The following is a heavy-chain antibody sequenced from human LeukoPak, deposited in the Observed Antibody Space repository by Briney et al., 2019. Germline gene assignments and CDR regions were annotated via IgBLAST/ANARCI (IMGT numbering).Heavy chain of an antibody. J-gene: IGHJ4*02. Sequence: PGGSLRLSCAASGFTFSSYWMHWVRQAPGKGLVWVALMNSDGISTSYAYSVKGRFTISRDNAKNTLYLQMNSLRAEDTAVYYCARSLERGYSGYGGYWGQGTLVTVSS. V-gene: IGHV3-74*01. CDR1: GFTFSSYW. CDR2: MNSDGIST. CDR3: ARSLERGYSGYGGY. D-gene: IGHD5-12*01.